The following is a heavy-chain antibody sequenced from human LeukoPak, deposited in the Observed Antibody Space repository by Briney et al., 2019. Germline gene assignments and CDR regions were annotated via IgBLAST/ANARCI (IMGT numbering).Heavy chain of an antibody. D-gene: IGHD4-11*01. Sequence: GGSLRLSCTTSEIIFRNYWINWVRKAPGKGLMGVSHITQDGSSTFYAASVKGRFTTSRDNAKNTVFLQMNSLTAEDTGVYYCATDDYRGLGYWGQGILVTVSS. V-gene: IGHV3-74*01. CDR3: ATDDYRGLGY. J-gene: IGHJ4*02. CDR2: ITQDGSST. CDR1: EIIFRNYW.